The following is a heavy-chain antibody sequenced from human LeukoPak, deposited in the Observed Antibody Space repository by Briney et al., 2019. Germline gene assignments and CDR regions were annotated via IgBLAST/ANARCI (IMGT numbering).Heavy chain of an antibody. Sequence: ASVNVSCKVSGYTLTELSMHWVRQAPGKGLEWMGGFDPEDGETIYAQKFQGRVTMTRDTSTSTVYMELSSLRSEDTAVYYCARDRQQLDAFDYWGQGTLVTVSS. CDR2: FDPEDGET. J-gene: IGHJ4*02. CDR1: GYTLTELS. V-gene: IGHV1-24*01. D-gene: IGHD6-13*01. CDR3: ARDRQQLDAFDY.